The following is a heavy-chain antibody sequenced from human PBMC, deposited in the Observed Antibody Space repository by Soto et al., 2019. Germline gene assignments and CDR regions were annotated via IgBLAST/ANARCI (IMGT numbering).Heavy chain of an antibody. J-gene: IGHJ4*02. CDR3: ASHLVMAGTRGFDH. V-gene: IGHV4-4*02. D-gene: IGHD6-19*01. Sequence: QVQLQESGPGLVKPSGTLSFTCAVSSGSVFSSNWWRWVRLQPGKGLEGIGETPNSGGANYNPSLKSRVTITVDRSRNHIFLELSSVPAADTAVYYCASHLVMAGTRGFDHWGLGTLVTVSS. CDR2: TPNSGGA. CDR1: SGSVFSSNW.